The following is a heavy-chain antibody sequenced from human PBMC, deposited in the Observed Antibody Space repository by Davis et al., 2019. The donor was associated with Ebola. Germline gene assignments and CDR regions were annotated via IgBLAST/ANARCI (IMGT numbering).Heavy chain of an antibody. Sequence: AASVKVSCKASGYTFSTYSMHWVRQAPGQRLEWIGWINGGNGNTTYSQHFQGRVTITRDTSASTAYMEMSSLRSEDTAVYYCARACSSTNCYTPFDYWGQGTLVTVSS. J-gene: IGHJ4*02. CDR1: GYTFSTYS. CDR2: INGGNGNT. V-gene: IGHV1-3*01. CDR3: ARACSSTNCYTPFDY. D-gene: IGHD2-2*02.